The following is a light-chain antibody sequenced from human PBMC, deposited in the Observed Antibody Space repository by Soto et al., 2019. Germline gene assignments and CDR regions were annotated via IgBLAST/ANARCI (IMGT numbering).Light chain of an antibody. V-gene: IGLV2-11*01. CDR3: CSYAGSYTYV. Sequence: QSALTQPRSVSGSPGQSVTISCTGTSSDVGGYNYVSWSRQHPGNAPKLMIYDVSKWPSGVPDRFSGSKSGNTASLTISGLQAEDEADYYCCSYAGSYTYVFGTGTKLTVL. J-gene: IGLJ1*01. CDR2: DVS. CDR1: SSDVGGYNY.